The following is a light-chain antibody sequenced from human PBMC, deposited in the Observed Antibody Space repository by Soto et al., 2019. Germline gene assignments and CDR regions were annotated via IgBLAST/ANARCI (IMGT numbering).Light chain of an antibody. Sequence: EIVLTQSPGTLSLSPGERVTLSCRASQSVSSNYLAWYQHKPGQAPRLLIYGAFSRATGIPDRFSGSGSGTDFTLSISRMEPEDCAVYYCQQYGNSLSITFGQGTRLEIK. CDR2: GAF. J-gene: IGKJ5*01. CDR3: QQYGNSLSIT. CDR1: QSVSSNY. V-gene: IGKV3-20*01.